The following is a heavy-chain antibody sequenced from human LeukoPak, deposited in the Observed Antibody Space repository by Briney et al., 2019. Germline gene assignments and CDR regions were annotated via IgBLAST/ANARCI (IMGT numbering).Heavy chain of an antibody. Sequence: ASVKVSCKASGYTFTGYYMHWVRQAPGQGLEWMGWINPNTGDTNYAQKFQGRVTMTRDTSISTAYMELSRLTSDDTAVYYCARESSSSTWTFXYWGQGTLVTVSS. V-gene: IGHV1-2*02. J-gene: IGHJ4*02. CDR2: INPNTGDT. CDR3: ARESSSSTWTFXY. D-gene: IGHD6-13*01. CDR1: GYTFTGYY.